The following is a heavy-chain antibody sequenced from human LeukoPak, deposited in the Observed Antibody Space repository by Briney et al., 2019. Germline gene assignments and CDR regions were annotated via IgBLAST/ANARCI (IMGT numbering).Heavy chain of an antibody. CDR3: ARHGYYYYYYGMDV. CDR2: IYYSGST. D-gene: IGHD2-2*03. V-gene: IGHV4-59*08. CDR1: GGSISSYY. J-gene: IGHJ6*02. Sequence: SETLSLTCTVSGGSISSYYWSWIRQPPGKGLERIGYIYYSGSTNYNPSLKSRVTISVDTSKNQFSLKLSSVTAADTAVYYCARHGYYYYYYGMDVWGQGTTVTVSS.